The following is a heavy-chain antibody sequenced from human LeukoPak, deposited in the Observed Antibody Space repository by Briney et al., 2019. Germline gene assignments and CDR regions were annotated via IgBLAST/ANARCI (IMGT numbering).Heavy chain of an antibody. D-gene: IGHD2-15*01. CDR2: INAGNGNT. J-gene: IGHJ4*02. CDR1: GYTFTSYA. V-gene: IGHV1-3*01. Sequence: GVSVKVSCKASGYTFTSYAMHWVRQAPGQRLEWMGWINAGNGNTKYSQKFQGRVTITRDTSASTAYMKLSSLRSEDTAVYYCAGDRCSGGYCYSHQSPVDYWGQGTLVTVSS. CDR3: AGDRCSGGYCYSHQSPVDY.